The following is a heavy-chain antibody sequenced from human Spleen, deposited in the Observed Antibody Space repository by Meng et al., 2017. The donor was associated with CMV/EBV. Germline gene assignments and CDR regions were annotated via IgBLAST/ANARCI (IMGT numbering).Heavy chain of an antibody. CDR2: IKSKTDGGTT. CDR1: GFTFSNAW. CDR3: ARPSYDLLTTYYRIPLFDY. Sequence: GESLKISCAASGFTFSNAWMNWVRQAPGKGLEWVGRIKSKTDGGTTDYAAPVKGRFTISRDNAKNTLYLQMNSLRAEDTAVYFCARPSYDLLTTYYRIPLFDYWGRGTLVTVSS. D-gene: IGHD3-9*01. V-gene: IGHV3-15*05. J-gene: IGHJ4*02.